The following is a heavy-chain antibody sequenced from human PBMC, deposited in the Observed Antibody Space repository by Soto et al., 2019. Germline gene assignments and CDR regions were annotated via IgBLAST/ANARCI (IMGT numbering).Heavy chain of an antibody. Sequence: QVQLVESGGGVVKPGRSLRLSCAASGFTFSTYAMHWVRQAPDKGLEWVAIIFYDGSNKYYADSVKGRFTISRDNSKNTLYLQMNSLRADDTAVYYCAREGGGSYYPDWGQGTLVTVSS. CDR3: AREGGGSYYPD. CDR2: IFYDGSNK. J-gene: IGHJ4*02. D-gene: IGHD1-26*01. V-gene: IGHV3-30-3*01. CDR1: GFTFSTYA.